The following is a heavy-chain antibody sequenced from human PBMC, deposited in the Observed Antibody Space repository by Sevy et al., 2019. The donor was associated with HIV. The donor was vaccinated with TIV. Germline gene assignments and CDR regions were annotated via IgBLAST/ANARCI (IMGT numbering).Heavy chain of an antibody. J-gene: IGHJ6*02. Sequence: GSLRLSRVGSGFIFDDYGMDWVRQAPGKGLEWVALISNDGGKKDYADSVKGPFNISRDNFKKKLYLQMNTLRRDDTAAYFCTKDPPVYGDFPYGMDVWGQGTTVTVSS. V-gene: IGHV3-30*18. CDR2: ISNDGGKK. CDR1: GFIFDDYG. CDR3: TKDPPVYGDFPYGMDV. D-gene: IGHD4-17*01.